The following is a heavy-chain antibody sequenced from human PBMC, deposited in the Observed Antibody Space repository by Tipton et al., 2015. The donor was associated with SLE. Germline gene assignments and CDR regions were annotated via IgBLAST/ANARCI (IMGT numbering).Heavy chain of an antibody. V-gene: IGHV4-4*08. CDR1: GGSIDNYY. D-gene: IGHD5-18*01. J-gene: IGHJ6*03. CDR2: VYTRGYT. Sequence: TLSLTCTVSGGSIDNYYWSWVRQPPGRGLEWIGYVYTRGYTKYNPSLKSRVSISVDKSKNQFSLNLSSVTAADTGVYYCASGGYRFGYYYYIDVWGKGTTVTVSS. CDR3: ASGGYRFGYYYYIDV.